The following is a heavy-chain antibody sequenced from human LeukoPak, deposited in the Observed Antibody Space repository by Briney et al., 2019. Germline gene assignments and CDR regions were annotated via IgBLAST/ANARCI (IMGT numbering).Heavy chain of an antibody. CDR1: GGTFSSYA. CDR3: AVNARERYYYYYYMDV. J-gene: IGHJ6*03. CDR2: IIPIFGTT. V-gene: IGHV1-69*05. Sequence: SVKVSCKASGGTFSSYAISWVRQAPGQGLEWMGGIIPIFGTTNYAQKFQGRVTITTDESTSTAYMELSSLRSEDTAVYYCAVNARERYYYYYYMDVWGKGTTVTVSS. D-gene: IGHD3-10*02.